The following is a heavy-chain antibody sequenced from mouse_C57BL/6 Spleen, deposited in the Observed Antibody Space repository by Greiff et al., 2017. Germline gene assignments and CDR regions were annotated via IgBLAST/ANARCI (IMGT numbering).Heavy chain of an antibody. D-gene: IGHD1-1*01. CDR2: IRSKSNNYAT. CDR3: VRARYYYGSSYGFAY. J-gene: IGHJ3*01. V-gene: IGHV10-1*01. Sequence: EAGGGLVQPKGSLKLSCAASGFSFNTYAMNWVRQAPGKGLEWVARIRSKSNNYATYYADSVKDRFTISRDDSESMLYLQMNNLQTEDTAMYYCVRARYYYGSSYGFAYWGQGTLVTVSA. CDR1: GFSFNTYA.